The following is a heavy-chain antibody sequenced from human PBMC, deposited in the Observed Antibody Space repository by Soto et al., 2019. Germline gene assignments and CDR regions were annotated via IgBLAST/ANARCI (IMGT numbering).Heavy chain of an antibody. CDR2: ISTNSGKT. CDR1: GYTFTTYY. CDR3: TRGRAGNGFYP. V-gene: IGHV1-18*01. J-gene: IGHJ5*02. Sequence: QVQLVQSGGEVKKTGASVKISCKTSGYTFTTYYINWVRQAPGQGLEWMGRISTNSGKTNYAQNFQGRVTMTTDTSTSTAYREVRSLRSDDTAVYYCTRGRAGNGFYPWGQGTLVTVSS.